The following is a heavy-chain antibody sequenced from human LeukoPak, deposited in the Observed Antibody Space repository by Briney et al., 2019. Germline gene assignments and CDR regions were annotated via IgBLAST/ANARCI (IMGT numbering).Heavy chain of an antibody. Sequence: GGSLRLSCEASEFTFSSYWMHWVRQAPGKGLVWVSRINSDGRTTIYADSVKGRFTISRDNAKNTLYLQMNSLRAEDTAVYYCSREGYYDSSGYSIRFSYWGQGTLVTVSS. D-gene: IGHD3-22*01. V-gene: IGHV3-74*01. CDR1: EFTFSSYW. CDR2: INSDGRTT. J-gene: IGHJ4*02. CDR3: SREGYYDSSGYSIRFSY.